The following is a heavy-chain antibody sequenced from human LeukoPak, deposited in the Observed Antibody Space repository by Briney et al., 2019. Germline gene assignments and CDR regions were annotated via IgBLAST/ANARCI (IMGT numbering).Heavy chain of an antibody. CDR1: GHSLANYW. Sequence: GESLKISCSAFGHSLANYWIAWVRQVPGKGLEYTGIIYPDDSNTRYSPSFQGQVTISADKSISTAYLQWSSLKASDTAMYYCARHDVVRGVIAKVDYWGQGTLVTVSS. V-gene: IGHV5-51*01. J-gene: IGHJ4*02. CDR3: ARHDVVRGVIAKVDY. CDR2: IYPDDSNT. D-gene: IGHD3-10*01.